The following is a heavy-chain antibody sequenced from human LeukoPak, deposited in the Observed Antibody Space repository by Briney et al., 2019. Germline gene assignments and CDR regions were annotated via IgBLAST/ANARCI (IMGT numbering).Heavy chain of an antibody. CDR2: INHSGST. J-gene: IGHJ4*02. CDR3: ARGVSSGWALYYFDY. V-gene: IGHV4-34*01. D-gene: IGHD6-19*01. CDR1: GGSFSGYY. Sequence: PSETLSLTCAVYGGSFSGYYWSWIRQPPGKGREWIGEINHSGSTNYNPSLKSRVTISVDTSKNQFSLKLSSVTAADTVVYYCARGVSSGWALYYFDYWGQGTLVTVSS.